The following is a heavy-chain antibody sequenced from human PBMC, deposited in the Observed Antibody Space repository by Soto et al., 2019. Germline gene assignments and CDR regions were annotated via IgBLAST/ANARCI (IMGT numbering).Heavy chain of an antibody. CDR1: GFIFSSYA. CDR2: ISGSGGST. V-gene: IGHV3-23*01. Sequence: PGGSLRLSCAASGFIFSSYAMSWVRQAPGKGLEWVSAISGSGGSTYYADSVKGRFTISRDNSKNTLYLQMNSLRAEDTAVYYCAKHRDCYGNTCYSGEFAPWGQGTLVTVSS. J-gene: IGHJ5*02. D-gene: IGHD2-15*01. CDR3: AKHRDCYGNTCYSGEFAP.